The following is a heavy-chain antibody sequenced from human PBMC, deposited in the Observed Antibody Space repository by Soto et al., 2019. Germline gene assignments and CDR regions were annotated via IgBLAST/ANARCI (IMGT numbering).Heavy chain of an antibody. CDR3: AKEWSDARTREKCGLVDY. Sequence: PGGSLRLSCAASGFTFSSYAMHWVRQAPGKGLEWVSTIRASGTSTYYADSVEGRFSISRDNSKNTLYLQMNSLRAEDTAVYYCAKEWSDARTREKCGLVDYWGQGALVTVSS. J-gene: IGHJ4*02. CDR1: GFTFSSYA. CDR2: IRASGTST. D-gene: IGHD2-8*01. V-gene: IGHV3-23*01.